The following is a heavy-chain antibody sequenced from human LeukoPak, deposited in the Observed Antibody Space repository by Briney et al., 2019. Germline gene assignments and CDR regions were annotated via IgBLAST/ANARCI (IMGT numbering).Heavy chain of an antibody. CDR2: IKKDGSAK. J-gene: IGHJ4*02. CDR1: GFTFGSYW. D-gene: IGHD3-22*01. V-gene: IGHV3-7*03. Sequence: GGSLRLSCAASGFTFGSYWMSWVRQAPGKGLEWVANIKKDGSAKYYVDSVKGRFTISRDNAKDSLYLQMTSLRAEDTAMYYCATPLDYYDTSGFHQGGDWGQGTLVIVSS. CDR3: ATPLDYYDTSGFHQGGD.